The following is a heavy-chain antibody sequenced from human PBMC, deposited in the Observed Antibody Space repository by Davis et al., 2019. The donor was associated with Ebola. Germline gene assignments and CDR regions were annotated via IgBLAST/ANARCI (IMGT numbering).Heavy chain of an antibody. CDR2: ISSSGSTI. Sequence: PGGSLRLSCAASGFTFSDYYMSWIRQAPGKGLEWVSYISSSGSTIYYADSVKGRFTISRDNAKNSLYLQMNSLRAEDTAVYYCASSSDYGDSPRYYYYYGMDVWGQGTTVTVSS. V-gene: IGHV3-11*01. D-gene: IGHD4-17*01. J-gene: IGHJ6*02. CDR3: ASSSDYGDSPRYYYYYGMDV. CDR1: GFTFSDYY.